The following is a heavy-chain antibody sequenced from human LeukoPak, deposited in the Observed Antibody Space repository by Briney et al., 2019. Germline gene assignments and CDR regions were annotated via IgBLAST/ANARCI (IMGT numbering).Heavy chain of an antibody. CDR3: ARRLDC. Sequence: SGGSLRLSCATSGFNFGSFGINWVRQAPGKGLEWVSSISSSGNYIYYADSVKGRFTISRDNAKNSLYLQMSSLRAEDTAVYYCARRLDCWGQGTLVTVSS. CDR1: GFNFGSFG. V-gene: IGHV3-21*01. J-gene: IGHJ4*02. CDR2: ISSSGNYI.